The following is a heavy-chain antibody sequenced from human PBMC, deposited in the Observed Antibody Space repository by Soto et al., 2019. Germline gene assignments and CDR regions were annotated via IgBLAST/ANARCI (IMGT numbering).Heavy chain of an antibody. Sequence: SETLSLTCAVYCGSFSSYYWSWIRQPPGKGLEWIGEINHSGSTNYNPSLKSRVTMSVDTSKNQFSLKLSSVTAADTAVYYCARTSRFDCWGQGTLVPVSS. CDR2: INHSGST. V-gene: IGHV4-34*01. CDR1: CGSFSSYY. J-gene: IGHJ4*02. CDR3: ARTSRFDC. D-gene: IGHD6-6*01.